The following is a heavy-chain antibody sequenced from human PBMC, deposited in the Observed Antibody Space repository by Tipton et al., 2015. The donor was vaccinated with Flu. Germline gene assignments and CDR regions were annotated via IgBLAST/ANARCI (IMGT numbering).Heavy chain of an antibody. CDR3: ARRDYNNYVSEPKSWFDP. CDR1: GSSIGSPYY. D-gene: IGHD4-11*01. V-gene: IGHV4-38-2*01. Sequence: TLSLTCAVSGSSIGSPYYWGWIRQPPGKGLEWIGNIHKTGYTYYNPSLTSRVTISVDTSKNQFSLRLTSVTAADTAIYYCARRDYNNYVSEPKSWFDPWGQGSLVTVSS. CDR2: IHKTGYT. J-gene: IGHJ5*02.